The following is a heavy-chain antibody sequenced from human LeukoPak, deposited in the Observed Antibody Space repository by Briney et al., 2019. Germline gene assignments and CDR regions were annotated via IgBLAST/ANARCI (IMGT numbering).Heavy chain of an antibody. D-gene: IGHD3-3*01. Sequence: SETLSLTCTVSGGSISSHYWSWLRQPAGKGLEYIGRIHTSGITNYNPSLKSRVTISVDTSKNQFSLKLSSVTAADTAVYYCARGYSYYDFWSGYYGVGWFDPWGQGTLVTVSS. V-gene: IGHV4-4*07. J-gene: IGHJ5*02. CDR1: GGSISSHY. CDR3: ARGYSYYDFWSGYYGVGWFDP. CDR2: IHTSGIT.